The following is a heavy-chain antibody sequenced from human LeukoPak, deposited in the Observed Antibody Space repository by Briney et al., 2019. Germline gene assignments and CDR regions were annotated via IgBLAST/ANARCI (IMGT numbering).Heavy chain of an antibody. CDR3: ARGESTRGWKY. D-gene: IGHD2-2*01. Sequence: GASVKVSCKASGYTVTSYGVSWVRQAPGQGFEWMGWISAFNGNTNHAQKFQGRVTLTTDTSTNTAYMELKSLRYDDTAVYYCARGESTRGWKYWGQGTLVTVSS. J-gene: IGHJ4*02. V-gene: IGHV1-18*01. CDR1: GYTVTSYG. CDR2: ISAFNGNT.